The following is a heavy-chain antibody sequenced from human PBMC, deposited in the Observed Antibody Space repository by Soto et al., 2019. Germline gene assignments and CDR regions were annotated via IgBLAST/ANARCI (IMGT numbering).Heavy chain of an antibody. J-gene: IGHJ6*02. Sequence: EASVKVSCKASGGTFSSHAISWVRQAPGQGLEWMGGIIPFFKAANYAQKFQGRVTSTADDSTSTAYMDLYSLRSEDTAVYYCARDVPLNYYDGTFSYYAMDVWGQGTTVTVSS. CDR1: GGTFSSHA. CDR2: IIPFFKAA. D-gene: IGHD3-16*01. CDR3: ARDVPLNYYDGTFSYYAMDV. V-gene: IGHV1-69*13.